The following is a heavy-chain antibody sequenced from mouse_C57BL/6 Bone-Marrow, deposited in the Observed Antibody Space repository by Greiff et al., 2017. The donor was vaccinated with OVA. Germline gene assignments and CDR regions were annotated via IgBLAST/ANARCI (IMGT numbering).Heavy chain of an antibody. V-gene: IGHV1-50*01. CDR3: ARVGSTGTIYFDY. CDR1: GYTFTSYW. CDR2: IDPSDSYT. J-gene: IGHJ2*01. Sequence: QVQLQQPGAELVKPGASVKLSCKASGYTFTSYWMQRVKQRPGQGLEWIGEIDPSDSYTNYNQKFKGKATLTVDTSSSTAYMQLSSLTSEDSAVYYCARVGSTGTIYFDYWGQGTTLTVSS. D-gene: IGHD4-1*02.